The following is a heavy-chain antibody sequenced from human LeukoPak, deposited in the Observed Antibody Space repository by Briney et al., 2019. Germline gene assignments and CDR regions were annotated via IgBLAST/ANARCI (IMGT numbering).Heavy chain of an antibody. CDR1: GYTFTGYY. J-gene: IGHJ3*02. Sequence: ASVKVSCKATGYTFTGYYMHWVRQAPGQGLEWMGWINPNSGGTNYAQKFQGRVTMTRDTSISTAYMELSRQRSDDTAVYYCARDRGIVANDAFDSWGQGAMVTDSS. D-gene: IGHD5-12*01. V-gene: IGHV1-2*02. CDR3: ARDRGIVANDAFDS. CDR2: INPNSGGT.